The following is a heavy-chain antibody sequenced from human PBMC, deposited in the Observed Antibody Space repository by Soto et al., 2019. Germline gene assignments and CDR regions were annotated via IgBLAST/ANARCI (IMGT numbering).Heavy chain of an antibody. Sequence: QVQLVQSGAEVKKPGSSVKVSCKASGGTFSSYDISWVRQATGQGLEWMGWMNPNSGNTGYAQKFQGRVTMTRDISIGTAYMELSNLRFEDTAVYYCARTLSGYYGYWGQGTLVTVSS. CDR1: GGTFSSYD. V-gene: IGHV1-8*02. J-gene: IGHJ4*02. CDR2: MNPNSGNT. CDR3: ARTLSGYYGY. D-gene: IGHD3-22*01.